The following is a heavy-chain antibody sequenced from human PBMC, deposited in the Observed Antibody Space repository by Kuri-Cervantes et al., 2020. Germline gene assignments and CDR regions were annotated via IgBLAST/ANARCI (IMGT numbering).Heavy chain of an antibody. D-gene: IGHD6-13*01. CDR2: ISAYNGNT. J-gene: IGHJ5*02. CDR1: GYTFTGYY. Sequence: ASVKVSCKASGYTFTGYYMHWVRQAPGQGLEWMGWISAYNGNTNYAQKLQGRVTMTTDTSTSTAYMELRSLRSDDTAVYYCAREIAAAGIRWFDPWGQGTLVTVSS. CDR3: AREIAAAGIRWFDP. V-gene: IGHV1-18*04.